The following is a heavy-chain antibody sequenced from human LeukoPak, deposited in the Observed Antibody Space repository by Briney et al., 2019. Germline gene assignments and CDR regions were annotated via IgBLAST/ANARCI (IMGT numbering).Heavy chain of an antibody. D-gene: IGHD3-3*01. V-gene: IGHV4-39*01. CDR1: GGSISSSSYY. Sequence: SETLSLTCTVSGGSISSSSYYWGWIRQPPGKGLEWIGSIYYSGSTYYNPSLKSRVTISVDTSKNQFSLKLSSVTAADTAVYYCASWIREIFGGPPGYGMDVWGQGTTVTVSS. J-gene: IGHJ6*02. CDR2: IYYSGST. CDR3: ASWIREIFGGPPGYGMDV.